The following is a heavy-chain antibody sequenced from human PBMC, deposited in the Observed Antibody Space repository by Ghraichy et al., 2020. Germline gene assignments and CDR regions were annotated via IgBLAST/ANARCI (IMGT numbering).Heavy chain of an antibody. J-gene: IGHJ4*02. CDR2: IWYDGSKK. CDR3: ARDPATVTTYFDH. V-gene: IGHV3-33*01. D-gene: IGHD4-17*01. CDR1: GLTFSGYG. Sequence: GESLNISCVASGLTFSGYGFHWVRQAPGRGLEWVAVIWYDGSKKYYADSVRRRFTISREDSKNTLYLQMDSLRDEDTAVYYCARDPATVTTYFDHWGQGTLVTVSS.